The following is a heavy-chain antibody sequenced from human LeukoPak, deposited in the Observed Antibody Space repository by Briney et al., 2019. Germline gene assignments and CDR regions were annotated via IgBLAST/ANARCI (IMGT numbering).Heavy chain of an antibody. Sequence: GGSLRLSCAASGFTFSNYGMHWVRQAPGEGLEWVALVSYAGSNKYYVDSVKGRFTISRDNSKNTLYLQMNSLRAEDTAVYYCAKDRATMTTRIFDFWGQGTLVTVSS. CDR2: VSYAGSNK. CDR3: AKDRATMTTRIFDF. D-gene: IGHD4-17*01. V-gene: IGHV3-30*18. CDR1: GFTFSNYG. J-gene: IGHJ4*02.